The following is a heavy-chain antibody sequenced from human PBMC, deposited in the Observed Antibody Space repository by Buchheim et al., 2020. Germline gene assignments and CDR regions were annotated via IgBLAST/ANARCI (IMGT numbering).Heavy chain of an antibody. Sequence: EVQLLESGGGLVQPGGSLRLSCAASGFTFRDFTMSWVRRAPGKGLEWVSVISGSGVSTYYADYVKGRFTISRDNYKNNLYLQMNSLRAEDTAVYYCAKDQKGFYNFWSGYYSFDYWGQGT. CDR2: ISGSGVST. V-gene: IGHV3-23*01. CDR1: GFTFRDFT. J-gene: IGHJ4*02. CDR3: AKDQKGFYNFWSGYYSFDY. D-gene: IGHD3-3*01.